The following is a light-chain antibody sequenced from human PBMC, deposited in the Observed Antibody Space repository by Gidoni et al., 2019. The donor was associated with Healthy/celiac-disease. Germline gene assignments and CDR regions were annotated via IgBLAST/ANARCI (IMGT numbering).Light chain of an antibody. V-gene: IGKV3-20*01. CDR2: GAS. CDR3: QHFGN. Sequence: EIVLTQSPGTLSLSPGQSATLSCRASQSISSSQLAWYQQKPGQAPRPLMYGASSRATGIPDRFSGSGSGTDFTLTISRLEPEDFAVYYCQHFGNFGGGPKVE. J-gene: IGKJ4*01. CDR1: QSISSSQ.